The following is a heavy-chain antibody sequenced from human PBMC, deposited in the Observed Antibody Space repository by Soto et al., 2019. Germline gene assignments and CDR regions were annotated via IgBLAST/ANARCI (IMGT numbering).Heavy chain of an antibody. CDR3: ARALGSSGPRAFDI. J-gene: IGHJ3*02. CDR2: INAGNGNT. D-gene: IGHD6-19*01. Sequence: ASVKVSCKASGYTFTSYAMHWVRLAPGQRLEWMGWINAGNGNTKYSQKFQGRVTITRDTSASTAYMELSSLRSEDTAVYYCARALGSSGPRAFDIWGQGTMVTRLL. V-gene: IGHV1-3*01. CDR1: GYTFTSYA.